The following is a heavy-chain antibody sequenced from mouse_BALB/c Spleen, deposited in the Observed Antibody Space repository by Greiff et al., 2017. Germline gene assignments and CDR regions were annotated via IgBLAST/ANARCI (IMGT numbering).Heavy chain of an antibody. J-gene: IGHJ1*01. CDR1: GYSITSDYA. Sequence: VQLQQSGPGLVKPSQSLSLTCTVTGYSITSDYAWNWIRQFPGNKLEWMGYISYSGSTSYNPSLKSRISITRDTSKNQFFLQLNSVTTEDTATYYCARRIRDWYFDVWGAGTTVTVSS. CDR3: ARRIRDWYFDV. V-gene: IGHV3-2*02. CDR2: ISYSGST. D-gene: IGHD2-12*01.